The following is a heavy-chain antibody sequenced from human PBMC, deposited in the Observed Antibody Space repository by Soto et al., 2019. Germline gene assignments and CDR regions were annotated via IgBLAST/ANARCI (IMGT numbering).Heavy chain of an antibody. CDR3: ARDNGGDLDY. D-gene: IGHD2-21*02. CDR1: GGSISSGGFS. Sequence: SETLSLTCAVSGGSISSGGFSWSWIRQPPGKGLEWIGCISHSGSTSYNPSLKSRVTISVDRSKNQFSLKLSSMTAADTAVYYCARDNGGDLDYWGQGTLVTVSS. V-gene: IGHV4-30-2*01. J-gene: IGHJ4*02. CDR2: ISHSGST.